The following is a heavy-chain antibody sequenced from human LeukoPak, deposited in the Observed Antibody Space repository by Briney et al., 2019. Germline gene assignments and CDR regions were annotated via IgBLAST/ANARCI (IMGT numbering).Heavy chain of an antibody. V-gene: IGHV3-23*01. D-gene: IGHD3-22*01. CDR3: ANQYYYDSSGYLLDY. Sequence: GGSLRLSCAASGFTFSSYAMSWVRQAPGKGLEWVSAISGSGGSTYYADSVKGRFTISRDNSKNTLYLQMNSLRAEDTAVYYCANQYYYDSSGYLLDYWGQGTLVTVSS. CDR2: ISGSGGST. CDR1: GFTFSSYA. J-gene: IGHJ4*02.